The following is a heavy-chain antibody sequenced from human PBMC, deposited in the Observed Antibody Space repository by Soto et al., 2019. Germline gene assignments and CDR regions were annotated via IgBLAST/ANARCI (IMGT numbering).Heavy chain of an antibody. CDR1: GGSISSSSYY. CDR2: IYYSGST. D-gene: IGHD3-10*01. J-gene: IGHJ5*02. V-gene: IGHV4-39*01. CDR3: ARHVQPGSRNWFDP. Sequence: SETLSLTCTVSGGSISSSSYYWGWIRQPPGKGLEWIGSIYYSGSTYYNPSLKSRVTISVDTSKNQFSLKLSSVTAADTVVYYCARHVQPGSRNWFDPWGQGTLVTVSS.